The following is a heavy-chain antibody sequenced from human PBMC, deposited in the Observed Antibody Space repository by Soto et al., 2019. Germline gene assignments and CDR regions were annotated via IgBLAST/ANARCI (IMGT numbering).Heavy chain of an antibody. Sequence: SETKSLPCTVSGGYIRGSSYFWICIKKPPGKGLEWIGNIYYSGSTYYNLSLKSRVTISVDTSKDQFSLKLSSVTAADTAVYYCARRGVSSYFSNYWGLGTLVTVSS. CDR3: ARRGVSSYFSNY. CDR2: IYYSGST. CDR1: GGYIRGSSYF. D-gene: IGHD2-15*01. V-gene: IGHV4-39*01. J-gene: IGHJ4*02.